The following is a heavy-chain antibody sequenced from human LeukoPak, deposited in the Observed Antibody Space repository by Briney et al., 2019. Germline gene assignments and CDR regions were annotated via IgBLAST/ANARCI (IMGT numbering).Heavy chain of an antibody. D-gene: IGHD3-10*01. CDR1: AYTFTDYY. CDR3: ARDQNYYGSGSHYNVDY. CDR2: INPKNGGT. Sequence: GASVKVSCKASAYTFTDYYIHWVRPAPGQGLEWMGWINPKNGGTDYAQNFQGRVTMTRDTSISTAYMELSRLRSDDTAMYYCARDQNYYGSGSHYNVDYWGRGTLVTVSS. J-gene: IGHJ4*02. V-gene: IGHV1-2*02.